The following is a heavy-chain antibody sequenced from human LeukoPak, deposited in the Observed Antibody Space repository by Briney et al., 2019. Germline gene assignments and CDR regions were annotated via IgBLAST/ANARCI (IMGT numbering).Heavy chain of an antibody. CDR3: ARRMSSSWSFDY. CDR2: IYSGSNT. D-gene: IGHD6-13*01. J-gene: IGHJ4*02. V-gene: IGHV3-53*01. Sequence: GGSLRLSCAASGFTFRNYDIHWIRQAPGKGLEWVSVIYSGSNTYYADSVKGRFTISRDNSKNTLYLQMNSLRAEDTAVYYCARRMSSSWSFDYWGQGTLVTVSS. CDR1: GFTFRNYD.